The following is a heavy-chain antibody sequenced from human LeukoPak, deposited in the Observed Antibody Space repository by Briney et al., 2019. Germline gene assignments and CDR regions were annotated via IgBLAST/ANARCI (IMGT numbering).Heavy chain of an antibody. J-gene: IGHJ4*02. V-gene: IGHV3-48*02. CDR1: GFTFSSYS. Sequence: GGSLRLSCAASGFTFSSYSMNWVRQAPGKGLEWVSYITSSSSTAHYADSVKGRFTISRDNTKNSLYLQMSSLRDKDTAVYFCATSRSGYWGQGTLVTVSS. D-gene: IGHD1-26*01. CDR3: ATSRSGY. CDR2: ITSSSSTA.